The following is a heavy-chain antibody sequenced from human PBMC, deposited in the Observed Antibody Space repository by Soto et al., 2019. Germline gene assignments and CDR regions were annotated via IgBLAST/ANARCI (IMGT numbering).Heavy chain of an antibody. CDR3: ARHYSPGLIRGASYYYYMDV. CDR2: IYYSGST. D-gene: IGHD3-10*01. CDR1: GGSISSYY. J-gene: IGHJ6*03. Sequence: SETLSLTCTVSGGSISSYYWSWIRQPPGKGLEWIGYIYYSGSTNYNPSLKSRVTISVDTSKNQCSLKLSSVTAADTAVYYCARHYSPGLIRGASYYYYMDVWGKGTTVTVSS. V-gene: IGHV4-59*08.